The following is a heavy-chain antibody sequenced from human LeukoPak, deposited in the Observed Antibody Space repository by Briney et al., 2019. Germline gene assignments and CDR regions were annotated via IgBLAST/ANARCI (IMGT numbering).Heavy chain of an antibody. Sequence: GGSLRLSCAASGFTFSSYAMSWVRQAPGKGLEWVSAISGSGGSTYHADSVKGRFTISRDNSKNTLYLQMNSLRAEDTAVYYCAKVPAEDSSGFNFDYWGQGTLVTVSS. D-gene: IGHD3-22*01. V-gene: IGHV3-23*01. CDR2: ISGSGGST. CDR3: AKVPAEDSSGFNFDY. CDR1: GFTFSSYA. J-gene: IGHJ4*02.